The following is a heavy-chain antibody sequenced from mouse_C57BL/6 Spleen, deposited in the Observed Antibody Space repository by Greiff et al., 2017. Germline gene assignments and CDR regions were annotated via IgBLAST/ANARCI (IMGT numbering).Heavy chain of an antibody. D-gene: IGHD1-1*01. Sequence: QVQLKESGPGLVAPSQSLSITCTVSGFSLTSYAISWVRQPPGKGLEWLGVIWNGGGTNYNSALKSRRRIRKDNYKSQVFLKMNSLQTDDTARYYCARKGGGSSLYFDYWGQGTTLTVSS. CDR2: IWNGGGT. CDR1: GFSLTSYA. CDR3: ARKGGGSSLYFDY. J-gene: IGHJ2*01. V-gene: IGHV2-9-1*01.